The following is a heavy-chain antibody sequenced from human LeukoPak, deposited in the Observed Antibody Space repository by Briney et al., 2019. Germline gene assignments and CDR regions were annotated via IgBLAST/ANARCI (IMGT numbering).Heavy chain of an antibody. J-gene: IGHJ4*02. CDR2: VDPEDGET. CDR3: ATGSMGYCSSTRCPSDY. D-gene: IGHD2-2*01. Sequence: ASLKVSCKASGYTFTDYYMHWVQQAPGKGLEWMGRVDPEDGETIYAEKFQGRVTITADTSTDTAYMELSSLRSEDTAVYYCATGSMGYCSSTRCPSDYWGQGTLVTVS. V-gene: IGHV1-69-2*01. CDR1: GYTFTDYY.